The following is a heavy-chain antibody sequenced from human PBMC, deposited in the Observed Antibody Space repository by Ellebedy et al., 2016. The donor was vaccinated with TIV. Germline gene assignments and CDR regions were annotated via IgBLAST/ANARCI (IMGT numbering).Heavy chain of an antibody. J-gene: IGHJ5*02. CDR3: ARVANGHNWFDP. CDR2: INTKKGDT. V-gene: IGHV1/OR15-2*02. Sequence: ASVKVSCXASAYTFSSYFMHWVRQAPGQGLEWMGWINTKKGDTNYAQTLQDRITLTTDTSTSTAYMELRNLRSDDTAVYYFARVANGHNWFDPWGQGTLVTVSS. D-gene: IGHD4/OR15-4a*01. CDR1: AYTFSSYF.